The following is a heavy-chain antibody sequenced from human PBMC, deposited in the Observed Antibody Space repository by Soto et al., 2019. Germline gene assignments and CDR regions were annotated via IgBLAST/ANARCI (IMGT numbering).Heavy chain of an antibody. CDR3: ARTPWCGELLTRDIGYFDL. CDR1: GFTFSDYY. D-gene: IGHD3-10*01. CDR2: ISSSSSYT. Sequence: QVQLVESGGGLVKPGGSLRLSCAASGFTFSDYYMSWIRQAPGKGLEWVSYISSSSSYTNYADSVKGRFTISRDNAKNSLFLQMNSLRAEDTAVYYCARTPWCGELLTRDIGYFDLWGRGTLVTVSS. J-gene: IGHJ2*01. V-gene: IGHV3-11*05.